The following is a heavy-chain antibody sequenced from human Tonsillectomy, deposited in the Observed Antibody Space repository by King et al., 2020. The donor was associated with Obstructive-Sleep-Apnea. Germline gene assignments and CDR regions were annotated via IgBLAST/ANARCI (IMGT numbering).Heavy chain of an antibody. J-gene: IGHJ4*02. CDR2: IYYSWTT. CDR3: ARSGTHISGWDLIDS. D-gene: IGHD6-19*01. V-gene: IGHV4-59*01. CDR1: GGSISSSY. Sequence: QLQESGPGLVKPSETLSLTCTVSGGSISSSYWNWIRQPPGMGPEWIGYIYYSWTTKYNPSLKSRATISVDRSKNQFSLRLGSMTAADTAVYYCARSGTHISGWDLIDSWGQGTLVIVSS.